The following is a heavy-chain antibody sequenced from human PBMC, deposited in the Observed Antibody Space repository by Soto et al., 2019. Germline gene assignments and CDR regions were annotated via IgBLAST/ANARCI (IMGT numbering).Heavy chain of an antibody. J-gene: IGHJ5*02. CDR2: LLRSGSTT. V-gene: IGHV3-23*01. Sequence: GGSLRLSCAASGFTFRNYAMTWARQAPGKGLEWVSSLLRSGSTTYYANSVKGRFTISSDTSANSLFLQMDSLRAEDTAVYYCAKDAVSGDGVWLLDSWGQGTVVTVSS. CDR3: AKDAVSGDGVWLLDS. CDR1: GFTFRNYA. D-gene: IGHD4-17*01.